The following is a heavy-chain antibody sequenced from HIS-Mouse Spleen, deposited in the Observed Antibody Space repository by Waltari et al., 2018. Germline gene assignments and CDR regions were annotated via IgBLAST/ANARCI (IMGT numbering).Heavy chain of an antibody. CDR3: AREIPYSSSWYDWYFDL. V-gene: IGHV4-39*07. CDR2: IYYSGST. Sequence: QLQLQESGPGLVKPSDTLSLTCTVSGGSISSSSHYCGCLRQPPGKGLEWIGSIYYSGSTYYNPSLKSRVTISVDTSKNQFSLKLSSVTAADTAVYYCAREIPYSSSWYDWYFDLWGRGTLVTVSS. CDR1: GGSISSSSHY. D-gene: IGHD6-13*01. J-gene: IGHJ2*01.